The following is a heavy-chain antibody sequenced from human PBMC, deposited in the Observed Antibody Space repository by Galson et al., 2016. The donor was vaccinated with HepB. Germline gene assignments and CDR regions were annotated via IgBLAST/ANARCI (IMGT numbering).Heavy chain of an antibody. CDR2: IDPSGGSA. D-gene: IGHD3-3*01. V-gene: IGHV1-46*01. Sequence: RQAPGQGPEWMGVIDPSGGSASYVEKFQGRVTMTRDTSTSTVYMELTSLWYEDTAVYYCARDPEYDYWTGYPGYSFDYWGQGTLVIVS. J-gene: IGHJ4*02. CDR3: ARDPEYDYWTGYPGYSFDY.